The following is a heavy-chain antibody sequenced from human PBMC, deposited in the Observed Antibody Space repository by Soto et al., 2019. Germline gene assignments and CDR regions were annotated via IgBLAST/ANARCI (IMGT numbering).Heavy chain of an antibody. Sequence: QMQLVQSGPEVKKPGTSVKVSCKASGFTFTSSAVQWVRQARGQRLEWIGWIVVGSGNTNYAQKFQERVTITRDMSTSTAYMELSSLRSEDTAVYYWAAAGPGVDSRTFDYWGQGTLVTVSS. CDR2: IVVGSGNT. J-gene: IGHJ4*02. V-gene: IGHV1-58*01. CDR1: GFTFTSSA. CDR3: AAAGPGVDSRTFDY. D-gene: IGHD6-13*01.